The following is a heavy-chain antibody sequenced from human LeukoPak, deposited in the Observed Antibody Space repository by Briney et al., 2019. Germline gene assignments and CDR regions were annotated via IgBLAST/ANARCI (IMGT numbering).Heavy chain of an antibody. CDR2: IYSSGAT. Sequence: GGSLRLSCAASGFTVSTSYLSWVRQAPGMGLEWASVIYSSGATYYADSVRGRFNISRDNSKNTVSLQMNSLRADDTAVYYCARASWGYEFDSWGQGALVTVSS. CDR3: ARASWGYEFDS. V-gene: IGHV3-53*01. J-gene: IGHJ4*02. D-gene: IGHD7-27*01. CDR1: GFTVSTSY.